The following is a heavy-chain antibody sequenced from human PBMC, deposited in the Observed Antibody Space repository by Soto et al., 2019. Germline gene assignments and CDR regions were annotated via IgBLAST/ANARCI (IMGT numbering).Heavy chain of an antibody. CDR1: GGSIISSGYY. Sequence: PSETMSLTCPVAGGSIISSGYYWGWISKPPGKGLEWIGSIYYSGSTYYNPSLKSRVTISVDTSKNQFSLKLSSVTAADTAVYYCASPKIAFYNWFDPWGQGTLVTVSS. D-gene: IGHD3-3*02. CDR2: IYYSGST. J-gene: IGHJ5*02. V-gene: IGHV4-39*01. CDR3: ASPKIAFYNWFDP.